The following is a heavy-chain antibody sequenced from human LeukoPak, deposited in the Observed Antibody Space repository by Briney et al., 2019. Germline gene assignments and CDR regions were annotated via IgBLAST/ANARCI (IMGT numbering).Heavy chain of an antibody. CDR2: IWYDGSNK. Sequence: GGSLRLSCAASGFTFSSYGMHWVRQAPGKGLEWVAVIWYDGSNKYYADSVKGRFTISRDNSKNTLYLQMNSQRAEDTAVYYCARDGDGDYVDYWGQGTLDTVSS. J-gene: IGHJ4*02. D-gene: IGHD4-17*01. V-gene: IGHV3-33*01. CDR1: GFTFSSYG. CDR3: ARDGDGDYVDY.